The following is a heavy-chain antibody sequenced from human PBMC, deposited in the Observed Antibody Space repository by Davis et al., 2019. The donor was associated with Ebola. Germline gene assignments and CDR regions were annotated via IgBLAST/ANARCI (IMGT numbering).Heavy chain of an antibody. CDR3: AIANRGPVADTGDY. J-gene: IGHJ4*02. D-gene: IGHD6-19*01. CDR2: ISAYNGNT. Sequence: AASVKVSCKASGYTFTSYGISWVRQAPGQGLEWMGWISAYNGNTNYAQKLQGRVTMTTDTSTSTAYMELRSLRAEDTAVYYCAIANRGPVADTGDYWGQGILVTVSS. V-gene: IGHV1-18*01. CDR1: GYTFTSYG.